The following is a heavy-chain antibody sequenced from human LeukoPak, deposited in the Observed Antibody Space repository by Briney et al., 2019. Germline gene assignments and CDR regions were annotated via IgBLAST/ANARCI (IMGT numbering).Heavy chain of an antibody. D-gene: IGHD2-15*01. Sequence: GESLKISCKGSGYSINNYWIGWVRQMPGKGLEWMGIIYPADSDIRYSPSFQGQVTISADKSISTAYLQWSSLKASDTAMYYCARQEYCSGGSCYTWFDPWGQGTLVIVSS. CDR2: IYPADSDI. V-gene: IGHV5-51*01. CDR3: ARQEYCSGGSCYTWFDP. CDR1: GYSINNYW. J-gene: IGHJ5*02.